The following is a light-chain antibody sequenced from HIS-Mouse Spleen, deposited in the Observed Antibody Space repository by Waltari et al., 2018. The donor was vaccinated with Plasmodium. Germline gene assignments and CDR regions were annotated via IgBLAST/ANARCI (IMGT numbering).Light chain of an antibody. CDR2: GAS. Sequence: EIVLTQPPGTLSLSPGERATLSCRPSPSVSSSYLAWYQQKPGQAPRLLIYGASSRATGIPDRFSGSGSGTDFTLTISRLEPEDFAVYYCQQYGSSPYTFGQGTKLEIK. CDR3: QQYGSSPYT. J-gene: IGKJ2*01. CDR1: PSVSSSY. V-gene: IGKV3-20*01.